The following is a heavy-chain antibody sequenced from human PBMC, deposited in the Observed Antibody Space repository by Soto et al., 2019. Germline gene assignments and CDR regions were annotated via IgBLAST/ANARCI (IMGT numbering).Heavy chain of an antibody. CDR1: GGSFSGYY. J-gene: IGHJ5*02. CDR3: ARDGFCSGGTCRIGNWFDP. Sequence: SETLSLTCAVYGGSFSGYYWTWIRQSPGKGLEWIGNVNHRGSTNYNVSLQSRVTISVDTPQNQFSLKLDSVTAADTAVYYCARDGFCSGGTCRIGNWFDPWGQGTLVTVSS. CDR2: VNHRGST. V-gene: IGHV4-34*01. D-gene: IGHD2-15*01.